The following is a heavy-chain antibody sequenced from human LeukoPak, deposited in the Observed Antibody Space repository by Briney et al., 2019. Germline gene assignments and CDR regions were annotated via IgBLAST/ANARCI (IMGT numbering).Heavy chain of an antibody. J-gene: IGHJ3*02. D-gene: IGHD3-3*01. Sequence: GGSLRLSCAASGFTFSSYGMHWVRQAPGKGLEWVAFIRYDGSNKYYADSVKGRFTISRDNSKNTLYLQMNSLRAEDTAVYYCAKSLGFWSGPDAFDIWGQGTIVTVSS. V-gene: IGHV3-30*02. CDR1: GFTFSSYG. CDR3: AKSLGFWSGPDAFDI. CDR2: IRYDGSNK.